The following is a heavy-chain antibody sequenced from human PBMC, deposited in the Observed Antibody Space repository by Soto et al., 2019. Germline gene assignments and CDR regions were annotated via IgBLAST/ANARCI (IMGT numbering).Heavy chain of an antibody. V-gene: IGHV4-39*07. D-gene: IGHD4-17*01. CDR2: FFVGGNT. Sequence: SETLSLTCTVSGGSIGSTTYYWGWMRQPPGKGLEWIASFFVGGNTYYNPSLKSRVTISVDTSKNQFSLKLSSVTAADTAVYYCARAHYGDYGYGMDVWGQGTTVTVSS. J-gene: IGHJ6*02. CDR1: GGSIGSTTYY. CDR3: ARAHYGDYGYGMDV.